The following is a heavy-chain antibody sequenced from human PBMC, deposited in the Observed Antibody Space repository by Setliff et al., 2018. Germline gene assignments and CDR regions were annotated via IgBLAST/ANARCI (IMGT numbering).Heavy chain of an antibody. J-gene: IGHJ4*02. CDR1: GFRFTSFG. Sequence: RASVKVSCKTSGFRFTSFGFSWVRQAPGQGLEWLGSISPYSGNTNYPQWLQDRVTTTIDTSATTVYMELQSLRSDDTAVYYCVRSSAPQVALAADFDFWGQGTLVTVSS. D-gene: IGHD6-19*01. CDR2: ISPYSGNT. CDR3: VRSSAPQVALAADFDF. V-gene: IGHV1-18*04.